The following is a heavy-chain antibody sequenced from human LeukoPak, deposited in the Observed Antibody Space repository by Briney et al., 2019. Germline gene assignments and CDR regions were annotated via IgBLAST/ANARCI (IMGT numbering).Heavy chain of an antibody. V-gene: IGHV4-59*08. CDR1: GGSISNYY. D-gene: IGHD3-10*01. Sequence: SETLSLTCTVSGGSISNYYWSWIRQLPGKGLEWVAFVHYSGSTNYNPSLESRVTISVDTSKNQFSLNLSSVTAADTAVYYCAGGVTIVRGTSKHFDYWGQGTLVTVSS. J-gene: IGHJ4*02. CDR3: AGGVTIVRGTSKHFDY. CDR2: VHYSGST.